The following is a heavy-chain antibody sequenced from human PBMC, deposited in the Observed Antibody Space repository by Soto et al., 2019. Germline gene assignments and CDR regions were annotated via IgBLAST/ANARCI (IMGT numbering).Heavy chain of an antibody. V-gene: IGHV1-69*01. CDR1: GGTFSSYA. Sequence: QVQLVQSGAEVKKPGSSVKVSCKASGGTFSSYAISWVRQAPGQGLEWMGGITPIFGTANYAQKFQGRVTITADESTSTAYMELSSLRSEDTAVYYCARDLGGYHTDGMDVWGQGTTVTVSS. CDR2: ITPIFGTA. D-gene: IGHD3-3*01. J-gene: IGHJ6*02. CDR3: ARDLGGYHTDGMDV.